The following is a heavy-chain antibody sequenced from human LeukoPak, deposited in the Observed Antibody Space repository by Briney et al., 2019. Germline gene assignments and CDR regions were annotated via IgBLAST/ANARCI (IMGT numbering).Heavy chain of an antibody. CDR3: ARAQFTMRFYYGMDV. V-gene: IGHV3-30-3*01. CDR2: ISYDGSNK. CDR1: GFTFRSYA. J-gene: IGHJ6*02. Sequence: PGGSLRLSCVASGFTFRSYAMHWVRQAPGKGLEWVAVISYDGSNKYYADSVKGRFTISRDNSKNTLYLQMNSLRAEDTAVYYCARAQFTMRFYYGMDVWGQGTTVTVSS. D-gene: IGHD2-2*01.